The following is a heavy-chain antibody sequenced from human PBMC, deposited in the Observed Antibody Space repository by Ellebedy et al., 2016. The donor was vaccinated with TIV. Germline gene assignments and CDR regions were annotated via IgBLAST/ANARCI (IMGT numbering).Heavy chain of an antibody. CDR3: ARDLLSAVGRGGWFDS. Sequence: ASVKVSCXASGYTFTSYFIHWVRQAPGQGLEWMGIINPSGVSTSYAQKFQGRVTMTRDTSTSTVYMELSSLRSEDTAVYYCARDLLSAVGRGGWFDSWGQGTLVTVSS. CDR1: GYTFTSYF. J-gene: IGHJ5*01. D-gene: IGHD6-13*01. V-gene: IGHV1-46*01. CDR2: INPSGVST.